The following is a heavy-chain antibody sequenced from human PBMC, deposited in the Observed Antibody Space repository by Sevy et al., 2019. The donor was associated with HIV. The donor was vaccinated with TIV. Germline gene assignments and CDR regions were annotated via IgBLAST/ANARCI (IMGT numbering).Heavy chain of an antibody. CDR3: AKDSQKTWIQLSYYYYYMDV. CDR1: GFTFSSYG. V-gene: IGHV3-30*02. D-gene: IGHD5-18*01. Sequence: GGSLRLSCAASGFTFSSYGMHWVRQAPGKGLEWVAFIRYDGSNKYYADSVKGRFTISRDNSKNTLYLQMKSLRAEDTAGYYCAKDSQKTWIQLSYYYYYMDVWGKGTTVTVSS. CDR2: IRYDGSNK. J-gene: IGHJ6*03.